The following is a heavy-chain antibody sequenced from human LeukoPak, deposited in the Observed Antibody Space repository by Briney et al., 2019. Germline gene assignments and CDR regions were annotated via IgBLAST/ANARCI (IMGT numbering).Heavy chain of an antibody. J-gene: IGHJ4*02. Sequence: ASVKVSCKPSGYTFIHHYLHWVRPAPGQGLASLGWIDPDTGDTNYPQKFQGRVTMTRDTSSSTAYMELNRLRSDDTAVYYCARAGHNSNSGGYDFWGLGTLVTVSS. CDR2: IDPDTGDT. CDR1: GYTFIHHY. CDR3: ARAGHNSNSGGYDF. V-gene: IGHV1-2*02. D-gene: IGHD3-22*01.